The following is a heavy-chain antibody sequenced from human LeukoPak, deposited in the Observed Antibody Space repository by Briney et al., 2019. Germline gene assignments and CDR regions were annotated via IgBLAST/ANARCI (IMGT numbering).Heavy chain of an antibody. Sequence: SETLSLTCTVSGGSISSYYWSWIRQPPGKGLEWIGYIYYSGSTNYNPSLKSRVTISVDTSKNQFSLKLSSVTAADTAVYYCARVDTAMGTGFDCWGQGTLVTVSS. CDR2: IYYSGST. J-gene: IGHJ4*02. CDR3: ARVDTAMGTGFDC. V-gene: IGHV4-59*01. D-gene: IGHD5-18*01. CDR1: GGSISSYY.